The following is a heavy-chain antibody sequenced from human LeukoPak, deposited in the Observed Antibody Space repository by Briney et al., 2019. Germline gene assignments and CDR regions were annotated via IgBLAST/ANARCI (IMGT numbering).Heavy chain of an antibody. CDR1: GYTFTSYA. J-gene: IGHJ4*02. CDR2: INPSGGST. V-gene: IGHV1-46*01. CDR3: ARGPRRYFDY. Sequence: ASVKVSCKASGYTFTSYAMNWVRQAPGQGLEWMGIINPSGGSTYYAQKFQGRVTMTRDMSTSTVYMELSSLRSEDTAVYYCARGPRRYFDYWGQGTLVTVSS.